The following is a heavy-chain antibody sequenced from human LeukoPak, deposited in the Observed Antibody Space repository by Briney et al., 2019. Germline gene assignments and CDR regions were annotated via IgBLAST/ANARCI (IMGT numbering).Heavy chain of an antibody. J-gene: IGHJ6*03. CDR1: GGTFSSYA. V-gene: IGHV1-69*05. Sequence: ASVKVSCKASGGTFSSYAISWVRQAPGQGLEWMGGIIPIFGTASYAQKFQGRVTITTDESTSTAYMELSSLRSEDTAVYYCARGVVTTPYYYYMDVWGKGTTVTVSS. CDR3: ARGVVTTPYYYYMDV. D-gene: IGHD4-11*01. CDR2: IIPIFGTA.